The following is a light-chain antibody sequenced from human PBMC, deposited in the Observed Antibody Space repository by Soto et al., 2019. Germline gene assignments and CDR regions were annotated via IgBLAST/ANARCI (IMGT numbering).Light chain of an antibody. Sequence: EIVVTQSPGTLSSSPGERATLSCRASQSVSSNYLAWYQRKPGQAPRLLIYGASNRATDIPYRFIGSGSGTDFTLTITRLEPDDFAMYYCQQYGGSPPTFGQGTKVEIK. J-gene: IGKJ1*01. CDR2: GAS. CDR3: QQYGGSPPT. V-gene: IGKV3-20*01. CDR1: QSVSSNY.